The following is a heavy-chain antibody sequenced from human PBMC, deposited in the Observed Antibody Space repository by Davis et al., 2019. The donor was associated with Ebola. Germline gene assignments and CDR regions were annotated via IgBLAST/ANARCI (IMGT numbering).Heavy chain of an antibody. J-gene: IGHJ6*02. CDR1: WFHFRSHS. V-gene: IGHV3-21*01. CDR2: IGSSSSYI. Sequence: PGGSLRLFFSSSWFHFRSHSNNWVRQAPGKGLGWVPSIGSSSSYIYYADSVKGRFTISSDNAKKSLYLHMNSLRAEDTAVYYCARDKFYYDSSGYGYYYGMDVWGQGTTVTVSS. D-gene: IGHD3-22*01. CDR3: ARDKFYYDSSGYGYYYGMDV.